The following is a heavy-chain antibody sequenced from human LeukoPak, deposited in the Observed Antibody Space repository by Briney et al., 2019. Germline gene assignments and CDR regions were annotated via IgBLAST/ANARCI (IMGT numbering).Heavy chain of an antibody. Sequence: SQTLSLTCAISGDIFSRNITAWNWLRQSPSRGLEWLGRTYYRSKWYHDYAVSVKSRITINPDTSKNQFSLQLNSVTPEDTAVYYCARGYYMDVWGKGTTVTVSS. CDR2: TYYRSKWYH. CDR1: GDIFSRNITA. V-gene: IGHV6-1*01. J-gene: IGHJ6*03. D-gene: IGHD3-10*01. CDR3: ARGYYMDV.